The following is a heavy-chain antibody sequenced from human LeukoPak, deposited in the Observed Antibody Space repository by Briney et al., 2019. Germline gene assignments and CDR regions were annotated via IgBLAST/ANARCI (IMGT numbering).Heavy chain of an antibody. CDR3: ARDADVRPFDY. CDR2: INPRGGST. CDR1: GYTFTSYY. Sequence: ASVKVSCKASGYTFTSYYMHWVRQAPGQGLEWMGIINPRGGSTSYAQKFQGRVTMTRDTSTSTAYMELRSLRSDDTAVYYCARDADVRPFDYWGQGTLVTVSS. J-gene: IGHJ4*02. V-gene: IGHV1-46*01.